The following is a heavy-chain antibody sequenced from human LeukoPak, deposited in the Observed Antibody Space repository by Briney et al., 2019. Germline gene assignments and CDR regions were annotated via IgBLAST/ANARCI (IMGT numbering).Heavy chain of an antibody. D-gene: IGHD2/OR15-2a*01. J-gene: IGHJ6*03. CDR1: GFTVSDNY. Sequence: PGGSLRLSCAASGFTVSDNYITWVRQAPGKGLEWVSIIYGGSTYYADSVKGRFTISRDNSKNTVYLQMNSLRAEDTAVYYCARDFEGVHRTTNSYTYYYYMDVWGKGTTVIVSS. V-gene: IGHV3-53*01. CDR3: ARDFEGVHRTTNSYTYYYYMDV. CDR2: IYGGST.